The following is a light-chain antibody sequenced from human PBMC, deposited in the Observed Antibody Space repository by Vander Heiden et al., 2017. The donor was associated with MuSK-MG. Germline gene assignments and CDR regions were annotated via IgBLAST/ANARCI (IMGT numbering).Light chain of an antibody. J-gene: IGKJ2*01. CDR1: QSVSSH. CDR3: QQSDGLFDT. Sequence: DIQMTQSPSSLSASVGDTVTLTCRSSQSVSSHLNWYQQTPGKAPKLLIYAASSLQSAVPSRFSRNGSGTDFTLTMSSLQPEDVATYYCQQSDGLFDTFGQWTKLELK. V-gene: IGKV1-39*01. CDR2: AAS.